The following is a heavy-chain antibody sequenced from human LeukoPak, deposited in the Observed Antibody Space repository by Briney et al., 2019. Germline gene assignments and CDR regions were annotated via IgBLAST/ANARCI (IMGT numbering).Heavy chain of an antibody. J-gene: IGHJ4*02. CDR2: IIPIFGTA. V-gene: IGHV1-69*13. Sequence: SVKVSCKASGGTFSSYAISWVRQAPGQGLEWMGGIIPIFGTANYAQKFQGRVTITADESTSTAYMELSSLRSEDTAVYYCARQDYYDSRGSYTPPRNVLYYYWGQGTLVTVSS. D-gene: IGHD3-22*01. CDR1: GGTFSSYA. CDR3: ARQDYYDSRGSYTPPRNVLYYY.